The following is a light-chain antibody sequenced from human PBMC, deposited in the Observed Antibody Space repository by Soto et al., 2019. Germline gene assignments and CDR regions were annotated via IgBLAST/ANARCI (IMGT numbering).Light chain of an antibody. Sequence: DVVMTQSPLSLPVTLGQPASISCRSSQSIVYSDGIAYLSWFHQRPGQSPRRLIYKASNRDSGVPDRFSGSGSGTDFTLQINRVEAEDFGVFYCMQGTNWPPTFGRGTRVEIK. V-gene: IGKV2-30*01. CDR1: QSIVYSDGIAY. CDR3: MQGTNWPPT. J-gene: IGKJ1*01. CDR2: KAS.